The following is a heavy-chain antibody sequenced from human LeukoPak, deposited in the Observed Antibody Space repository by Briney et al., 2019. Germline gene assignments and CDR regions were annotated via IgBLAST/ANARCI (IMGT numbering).Heavy chain of an antibody. CDR2: IIPILRTT. CDR3: ASHYCSSPSCYRYYYYMDV. V-gene: IGHV1-69*01. D-gene: IGHD2-2*01. Sequence: SVKVSCKASGGTFSSYAISWVRQAPGQGLEWMGGIIPILRTTNYAQKFQGRVTITADESTRTAYMELSSLRSEDTAVYYCASHYCSSPSCYRYYYYMDVWGKGTTVTISS. J-gene: IGHJ6*03. CDR1: GGTFSSYA.